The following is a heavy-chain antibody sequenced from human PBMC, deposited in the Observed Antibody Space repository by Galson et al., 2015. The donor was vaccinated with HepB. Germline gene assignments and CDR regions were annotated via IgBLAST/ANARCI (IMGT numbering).Heavy chain of an antibody. D-gene: IGHD3-3*01. CDR1: GYSFTSYW. CDR3: ARSYYDFWSGSYNWFDP. Sequence: QSGAEVKKPGESLKISCKGSGYSFTSYWIAWIRQLPGQGFEWMGIIFPGDSETRYSPSFQGQVTISADKSITTTYLQWTSLKAEDTAVYYCARSYYDFWSGSYNWFDPWGQGTLVTVSS. V-gene: IGHV5-51*01. J-gene: IGHJ5*02. CDR2: IFPGDSET.